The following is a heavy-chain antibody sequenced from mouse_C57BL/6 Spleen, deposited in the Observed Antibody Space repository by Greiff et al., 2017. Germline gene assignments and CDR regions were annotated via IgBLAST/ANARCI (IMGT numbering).Heavy chain of an antibody. Sequence: VQLQQPGAELAKPGASVKMSCKASGYTFTSYWITWVKQRPGQGLEWIGDIYPGSGSTNYNEKFKSKATLTVDTSSSTAYMQLSSLTSEDSAVYYCARLDYDYDGFAYWGQGTLVTVSA. CDR3: ARLDYDYDGFAY. CDR2: IYPGSGST. CDR1: GYTFTSYW. D-gene: IGHD2-4*01. V-gene: IGHV1-55*01. J-gene: IGHJ3*01.